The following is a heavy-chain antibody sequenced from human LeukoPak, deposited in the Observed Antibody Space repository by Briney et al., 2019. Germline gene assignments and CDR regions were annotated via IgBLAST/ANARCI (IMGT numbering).Heavy chain of an antibody. CDR2: MYYSGST. V-gene: IGHV4-39*01. J-gene: IGHJ4*02. Sequence: SETLSLTCTVSGGSISSSSYYWGWIRQPPGKGLEWIGSMYYSGSTYYNPSLKSRVTISVDTSKNQFSLKLSSVTAADTAVYYCARQHVSYCSTTSCSAGFVDSWGQGTLVTVSS. D-gene: IGHD2-2*01. CDR3: ARQHVSYCSTTSCSAGFVDS. CDR1: GGSISSSSYY.